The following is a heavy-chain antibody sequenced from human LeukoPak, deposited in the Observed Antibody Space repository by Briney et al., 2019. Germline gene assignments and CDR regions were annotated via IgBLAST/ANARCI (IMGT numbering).Heavy chain of an antibody. CDR1: GFTFGSYS. J-gene: IGHJ4*02. CDR2: ISSSSSYI. CDR3: AKVAKYYYGPETYYFFEQ. Sequence: PGGSLRLSCAASGFTFGSYSMDWVRQAPGKGLEWVASISSSSSYIFYGDSVKGRFTISRDNAKNSLFLQMNSLRVEDTAVYYCAKVAKYYYGPETYYFFEQWGQGTPVTASS. D-gene: IGHD3-10*01. V-gene: IGHV3-21*06.